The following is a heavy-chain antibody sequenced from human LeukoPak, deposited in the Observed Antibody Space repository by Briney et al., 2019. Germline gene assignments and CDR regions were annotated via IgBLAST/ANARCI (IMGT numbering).Heavy chain of an antibody. J-gene: IGHJ4*02. V-gene: IGHV4-34*01. CDR3: ARGPHIAAAGTGRFWNY. D-gene: IGHD6-13*01. CDR1: GGPFSGYY. Sequence: SETLSLTCAVYGGPFSGYYWSWIRQPPGKGLEWIGETNHSGSTNYNPSLKSRVTISVDTSKNQFSLKLRSVTAADTAVYYCARGPHIAAAGTGRFWNYWGQGTLVTVSS. CDR2: TNHSGST.